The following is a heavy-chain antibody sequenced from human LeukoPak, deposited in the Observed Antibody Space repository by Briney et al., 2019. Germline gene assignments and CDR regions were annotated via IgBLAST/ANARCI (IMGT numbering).Heavy chain of an antibody. CDR2: IYTSGST. CDR1: AGSISNYY. CDR3: ARDESGYSGYDGNYYYYYYMDV. J-gene: IGHJ6*03. D-gene: IGHD5-12*01. V-gene: IGHV4-4*07. Sequence: SETLSLTCTVSAGSISNYYWNWIRQPAGKGLEWIGRIYTSGSTNYNPSLKSRVTMSVDTSKNQFSLKLSSVTAADTAVYYCARDESGYSGYDGNYYYYYYMDVWGKGTTVTVSS.